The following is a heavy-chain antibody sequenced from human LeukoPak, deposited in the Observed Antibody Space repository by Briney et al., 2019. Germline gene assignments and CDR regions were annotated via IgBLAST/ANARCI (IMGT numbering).Heavy chain of an antibody. CDR2: TYYRSTWYN. J-gene: IGHJ5*02. CDR1: GDSVSSNSVT. D-gene: IGHD2-2*01. V-gene: IGHV6-1*01. CDR3: ARRLTQYDCFDP. Sequence: SQTLSLTCAISGDSVSSNSVTWHWIRQSPSRGLEWLGRTYYRSTWYNDYAVSVRGRITVNPDTSKNQFSLHLNSVTPEGTAVYYCARRLTQYDCFDPWGQGILVTVSS.